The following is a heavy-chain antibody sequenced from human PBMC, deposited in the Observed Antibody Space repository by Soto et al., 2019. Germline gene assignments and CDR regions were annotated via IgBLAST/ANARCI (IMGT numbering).Heavy chain of an antibody. D-gene: IGHD3-3*01. V-gene: IGHV4-30-4*01. CDR1: GGSISSGDYY. CDR3: ARDRYYDFWSGYYPLPSGVYYYGMDV. J-gene: IGHJ6*02. CDR2: IYYSGST. Sequence: QVQLQESGPGLVKPSQTLSLTYTVSGGSISSGDYYWSWIRQPPGKGLEWIGYIYYSGSTYYNPSLKRRVTISVGTSKNQFSLKLSSVTAADTAVYYCARDRYYDFWSGYYPLPSGVYYYGMDVWGQGTTVTVSS.